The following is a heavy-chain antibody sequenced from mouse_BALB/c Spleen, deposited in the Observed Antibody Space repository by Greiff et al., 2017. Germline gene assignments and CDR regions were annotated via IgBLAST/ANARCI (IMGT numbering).Heavy chain of an antibody. D-gene: IGHD3-2*01. CDR2: ISYSGST. CDR1: GYSITSDYV. CDR3: ASRRDSSYYWFAY. Sequence: EVKLEESGPGLVKPSQSLSLTCTVTGYSITSDYVWNWIRQFPGNKLEWMGYISYSGSTSYNPSLKSRISITRDTSKNQFFLQLNSVTTEDTATYFYASRRDSSYYWFAYWGQGTLVTVSA. V-gene: IGHV3-2*02. J-gene: IGHJ3*01.